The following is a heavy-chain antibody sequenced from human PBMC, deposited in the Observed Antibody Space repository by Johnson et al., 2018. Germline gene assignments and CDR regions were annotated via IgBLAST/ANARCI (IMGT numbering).Heavy chain of an antibody. J-gene: IGHJ3*02. CDR3: ARGGTSRLNEFDI. CDR1: GGSISSYY. D-gene: IGHD1-1*01. Sequence: QVQLQESGPGLVKPSETLSLTCTVSGGSISSYYWSWVRQPPGKGLKWIGYIYYSGSTNYNPSLKSRVTISVDTSKNQFSLKLGSVTAADTAVYYRARGGTSRLNEFDIWGQGTMVTVSS. CDR2: IYYSGST. V-gene: IGHV4-59*01.